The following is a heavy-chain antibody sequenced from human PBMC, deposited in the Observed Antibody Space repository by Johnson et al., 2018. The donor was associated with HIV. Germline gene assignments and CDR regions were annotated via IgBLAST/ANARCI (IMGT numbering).Heavy chain of an antibody. CDR2: ISWNSGSI. Sequence: VQLVESGGGVVQPGRSLRLSCAASGFIFSSYGMHWVRQAPGKGLEWVSGISWNSGSIGYADSVKGRFTISRDNAKNSLYLQMNSLRAEDTALYYCAKDRVLGTQYDAFDMWGQGTMVTVSS. CDR1: GFIFSSYG. CDR3: AKDRVLGTQYDAFDM. J-gene: IGHJ3*02. D-gene: IGHD7-27*01. V-gene: IGHV3-9*01.